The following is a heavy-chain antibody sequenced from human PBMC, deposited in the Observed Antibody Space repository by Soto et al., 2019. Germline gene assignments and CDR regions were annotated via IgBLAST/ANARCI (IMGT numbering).Heavy chain of an antibody. Sequence: GASVKVSCKASGYTFTSYGISWVRQAPGQGLEWMGWISAYNGNTNYAQKLQGRVTMTTDASTSTAYMELRSLRSDDTAVYYCALATMRNYYYGMDVWGQGTTVTV. J-gene: IGHJ6*02. CDR3: ALATMRNYYYGMDV. D-gene: IGHD2-2*01. CDR2: ISAYNGNT. CDR1: GYTFTSYG. V-gene: IGHV1-18*04.